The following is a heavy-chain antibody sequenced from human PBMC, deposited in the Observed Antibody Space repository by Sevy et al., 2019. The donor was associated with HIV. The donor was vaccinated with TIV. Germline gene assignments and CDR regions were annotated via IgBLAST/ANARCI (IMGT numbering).Heavy chain of an antibody. CDR1: GFNFSEHF. CDR3: VRADKNFYLDF. CDR2: CRNKPDRFTT. Sequence: GGSLRLSCSTSGFNFSEHFMEWVRQAPGKGLEWIGRCRNKPDRFTTEYAASVKGRFTISRDDSKSSLYLQMSGLQADDTALYFRVRADKNFYLDFWGQGTLVTVSS. V-gene: IGHV3-72*01. J-gene: IGHJ4*02.